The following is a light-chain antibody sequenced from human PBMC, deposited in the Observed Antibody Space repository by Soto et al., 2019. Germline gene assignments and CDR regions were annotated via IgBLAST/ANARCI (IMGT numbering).Light chain of an antibody. V-gene: IGKV1-27*01. CDR1: QAISNY. CDR2: AAS. J-gene: IGKJ1*01. Sequence: DIQMTQSPSSLSASVGDRVTITCRASQAISNYLAWYQQKSGQVPKLLIYAASTLQSGVPSPFSGSVSVTDFTLTINSLQPEDVAIYYCQKYNSAPRTFGQGTKVDIK. CDR3: QKYNSAPRT.